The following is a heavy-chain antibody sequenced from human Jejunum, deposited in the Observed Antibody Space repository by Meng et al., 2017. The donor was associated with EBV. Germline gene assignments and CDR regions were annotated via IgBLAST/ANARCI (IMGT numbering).Heavy chain of an antibody. V-gene: IGHV2-5*01. CDR3: AHKGSGSYPLDY. D-gene: IGHD1-26*01. Sequence: ITLQCASPTLVKPSQTLSHICSFSGVSPSVNGVCVAWIRQPPGKALEWLAVIYWYDSRLYSPSLRSRLTITKDTSKNQVVLIMTNMDPVDTATYYCAHKGSGSYPLDYWGQGTLVTVSS. CDR2: IYWYDSR. CDR1: GVSPSVNGVC. J-gene: IGHJ4*02.